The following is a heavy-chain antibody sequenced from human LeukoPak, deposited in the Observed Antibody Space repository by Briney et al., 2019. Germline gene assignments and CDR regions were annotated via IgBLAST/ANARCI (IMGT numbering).Heavy chain of an antibody. Sequence: ASVTVSCTASGYTFTSYYMHWVRQAPGQGLEWMGIINPSGGSTSYAQKFQGRVTMTRDTSTSTVYMELSSLRSEDTAVYYCARTVSTGNSGWNWFDPWGQGTLVTVSS. V-gene: IGHV1-46*01. J-gene: IGHJ5*02. CDR2: INPSGGST. CDR3: ARTVSTGNSGWNWFDP. CDR1: GYTFTSYY. D-gene: IGHD5/OR15-5a*01.